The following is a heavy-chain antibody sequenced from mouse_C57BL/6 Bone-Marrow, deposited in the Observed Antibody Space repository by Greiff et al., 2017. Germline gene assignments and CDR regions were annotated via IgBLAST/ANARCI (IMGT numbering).Heavy chain of an antibody. J-gene: IGHJ2*01. Sequence: EVQLQQSGPELVKPGASVKIPCKASGYTFTDYNMDWVKQSHGKSLEWIGAINPNNGGTIYNQKFKGKATLTVDKSSSTASLELRSLTSEDTAVYYCARSPYDGYLDYWGQGTTLTVSS. CDR2: INPNNGGT. D-gene: IGHD2-3*01. CDR3: ARSPYDGYLDY. V-gene: IGHV1-18*01. CDR1: GYTFTDYN.